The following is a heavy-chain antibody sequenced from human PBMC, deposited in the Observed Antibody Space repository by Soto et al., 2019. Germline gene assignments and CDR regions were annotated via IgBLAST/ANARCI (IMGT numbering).Heavy chain of an antibody. D-gene: IGHD5-12*01. V-gene: IGHV4-34*01. CDR1: GGSFSGYY. J-gene: IGHJ5*02. CDR3: AREGMVATIRNWFDP. CDR2: INHSGVT. Sequence: SETLSLTCAVYGGSFSGYYWSWIRQPPGKGLEWIGEINHSGVTNYKPSLKRRVTISVDTSKNQFSLQLKSVTAADTALYYCAREGMVATIRNWFDPWGQGTLVTVSS.